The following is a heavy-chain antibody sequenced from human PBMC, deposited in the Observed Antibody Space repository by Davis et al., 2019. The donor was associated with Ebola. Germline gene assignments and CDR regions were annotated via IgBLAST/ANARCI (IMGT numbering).Heavy chain of an antibody. CDR1: GGSFSGYY. Sequence: SETLSLTCAVYGGSFSGYYWSWVRQPPGKGLEWIGEIYHSGSTNYNPSLKSRVTISVDKSKNQFSLKLSSVTAADTAVYYCARDLSFTAVAGNNWFDPWGQGTLVTVSS. J-gene: IGHJ5*02. V-gene: IGHV4-34*01. D-gene: IGHD6-19*01. CDR2: IYHSGST. CDR3: ARDLSFTAVAGNNWFDP.